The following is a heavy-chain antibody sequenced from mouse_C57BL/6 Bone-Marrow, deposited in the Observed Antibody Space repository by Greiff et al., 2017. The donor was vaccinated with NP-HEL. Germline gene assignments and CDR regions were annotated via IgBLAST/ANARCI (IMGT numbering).Heavy chain of an antibody. J-gene: IGHJ1*03. V-gene: IGHV3-1*01. CDR1: GYSITSGYD. CDR3: ATRRGYYDYDGWYFDV. Sequence: EVHLVESGPGMVKPSQSLSLTCTVTGYSITSGYDWYWIRHFPGNKLEWMGHISYSGSTNYNPSLKSRITITHDTSKNHFFLKLNSVTTEDTATYYCATRRGYYDYDGWYFDVWGTGTTVTVSS. D-gene: IGHD2-4*01. CDR2: ISYSGST.